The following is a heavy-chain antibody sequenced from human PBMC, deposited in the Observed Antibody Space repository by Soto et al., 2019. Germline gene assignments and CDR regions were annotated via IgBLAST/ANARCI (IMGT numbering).Heavy chain of an antibody. Sequence: QVQLQESGPGLVKPSQTLSLTCTVSGGSISSGGYYWSWIRQHPGKGLEWIGYIYYSGSTYYNPSLNSRVTRSVDTSKNQFPLKLSSVNAADTAVYYCASQYGFGNRYNWNYGGMEVWGQGTTVTVSS. CDR2: IYYSGST. CDR3: ASQYGFGNRYNWNYGGMEV. J-gene: IGHJ6*02. CDR1: GGSISSGGYY. V-gene: IGHV4-31*03. D-gene: IGHD1-7*01.